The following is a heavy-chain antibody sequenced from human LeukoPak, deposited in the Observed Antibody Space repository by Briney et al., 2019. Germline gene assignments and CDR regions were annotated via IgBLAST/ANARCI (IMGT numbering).Heavy chain of an antibody. CDR2: IYHSGST. CDR3: ARSLAAAGTYRSDY. D-gene: IGHD6-13*01. J-gene: IGHJ4*02. Sequence: MPSETLSLTCAVYGGSFSGYYWSWIRQPPGKGLEWIGEIYHSGSTNYNPSLKSRVTISVDKSKNQFSLKLSSVTAADTAVYYCARSLAAAGTYRSDYWGQGTLVTVSS. CDR1: GGSFSGYY. V-gene: IGHV4-34*01.